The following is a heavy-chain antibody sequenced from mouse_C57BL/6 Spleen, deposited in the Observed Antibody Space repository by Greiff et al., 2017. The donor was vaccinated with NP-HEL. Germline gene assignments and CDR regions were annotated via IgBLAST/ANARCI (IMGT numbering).Heavy chain of an antibody. CDR1: GYTFTSYW. Sequence: QVQLQQPGAELVRPGSSVKLSCKASGYTFTSYWMHWVKQRPIQGLEWIGNIDPSDSETHYNQKFKDKATLTVDKSSSTAYMQRSSLTSEDSAVYYCARGGVYYYGSSSYFDVWGTGTTVTVSS. CDR3: ARGGVYYYGSSSYFDV. J-gene: IGHJ1*03. D-gene: IGHD1-1*01. V-gene: IGHV1-52*01. CDR2: IDPSDSET.